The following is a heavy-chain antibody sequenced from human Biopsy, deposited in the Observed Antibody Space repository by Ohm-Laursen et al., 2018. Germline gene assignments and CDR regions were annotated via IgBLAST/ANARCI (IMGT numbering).Heavy chain of an antibody. V-gene: IGHV4-4*07. J-gene: IGHJ2*01. D-gene: IGHD5-24*01. CDR3: ASAGYNPDGNFDL. CDR1: GGDINNYY. Sequence: SETLSLTCNVSGGDINNYYWSWIRQPAGKGLEWIGRIYPGGSTNYNPSLKSRVTMSVDTSKKQLSLRLGSVTAVDTAVYYCASAGYNPDGNFDLWGRGTRVTVSS. CDR2: IYPGGST.